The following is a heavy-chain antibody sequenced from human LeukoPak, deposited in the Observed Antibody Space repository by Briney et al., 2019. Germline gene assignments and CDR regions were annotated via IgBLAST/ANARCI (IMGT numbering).Heavy chain of an antibody. V-gene: IGHV4-38-2*01. CDR2: IYHSGST. Sequence: PSETLSLTCAVSGYSISSGYYWGWIRQPPGKGLAWIGSIYHSGSTYYNPSLKSRVTISVDTSKNQFSLKLSSVTAADTAVYYCARIDSGSYSGLFDYWGQGTLVTVSS. CDR1: GYSISSGYY. D-gene: IGHD1-26*01. CDR3: ARIDSGSYSGLFDY. J-gene: IGHJ4*02.